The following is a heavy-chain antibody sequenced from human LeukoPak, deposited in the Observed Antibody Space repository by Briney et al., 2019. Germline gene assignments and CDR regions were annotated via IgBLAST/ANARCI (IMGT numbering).Heavy chain of an antibody. V-gene: IGHV1-2*02. Sequence: ASVKVSCKVSGYTLTELSMRCVRQPPGQGLVWMGWINPNSGGTNYAQKFQGRVTMTRDTSISTAYMELSRLRSDDMAVYYCARDYYGMDVWGQGTTVTVSS. J-gene: IGHJ6*02. CDR1: GYTLTELS. CDR3: ARDYYGMDV. CDR2: INPNSGGT.